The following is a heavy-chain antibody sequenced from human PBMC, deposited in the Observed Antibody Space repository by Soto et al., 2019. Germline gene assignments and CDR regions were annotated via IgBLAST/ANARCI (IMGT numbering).Heavy chain of an antibody. CDR1: GFTSRSYA. Sequence: VQLVESGGGVVQPGKSLRLSCAASGFTSRSYAMHWVRQTPGKGLEWLAYISYNGNSNHLADSVKGRFTISRDNSRSTLYLQMDTLRLEDTAIYFCAKDVGDQGHFDSWGHGDLVSVSS. J-gene: IGHJ4*01. CDR3: AKDVGDQGHFDS. CDR2: ISYNGNSN. V-gene: IGHV3-30*18. D-gene: IGHD1-26*01.